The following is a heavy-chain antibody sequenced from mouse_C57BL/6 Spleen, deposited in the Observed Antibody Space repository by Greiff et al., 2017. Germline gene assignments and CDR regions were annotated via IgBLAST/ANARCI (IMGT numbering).Heavy chain of an antibody. V-gene: IGHV1-63*01. Sequence: VKLMESGAELVRPGTSVKMSCKASGYTFTNYWIGWAKQRPGHGLEWIGDIYPGGGYTNYNEKFKGKATLTADKSSSTAYMQFSSLTSEDSAIYYCARSLYYFDYWGQGTTRTVSS. CDR2: IYPGGGYT. CDR3: ARSLYYFDY. CDR1: GYTFTNYW. J-gene: IGHJ2*01.